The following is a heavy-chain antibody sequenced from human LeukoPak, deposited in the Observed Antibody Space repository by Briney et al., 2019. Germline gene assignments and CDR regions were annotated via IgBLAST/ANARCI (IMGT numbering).Heavy chain of an antibody. CDR2: IYTSGST. CDR3: ARGTFNYYYGMDV. CDR1: GGSISNGSYY. V-gene: IGHV4-61*02. Sequence: SETLSLTCTVSGGSISNGSYYWSWIRQPAGKGLEWIGRIYTSGSTNYNPSLKSRVTISVDTSKNQFSLKLSSVTAADTAVYYCARGTFNYYYGMDVWGQGTTVTVSS. D-gene: IGHD2/OR15-2a*01. J-gene: IGHJ6*02.